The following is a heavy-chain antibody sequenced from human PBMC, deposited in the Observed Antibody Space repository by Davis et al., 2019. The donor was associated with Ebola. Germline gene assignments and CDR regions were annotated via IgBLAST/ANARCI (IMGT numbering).Heavy chain of an antibody. D-gene: IGHD2-15*01. CDR1: GGSISSSNW. V-gene: IGHV4-30-4*01. CDR2: IYYSGST. Sequence: MPSETLSLTCAVSGGSISSSNWWSWVRQPPGKGLEWIGYIYYSGSTYYNPSLKSRVTISVDTSKNQFSLKLSSVTAADTAVYYCARDRWQMRYCSGGSCYGGYYYGMDVWGQGTTVTVSS. J-gene: IGHJ6*02. CDR3: ARDRWQMRYCSGGSCYGGYYYGMDV.